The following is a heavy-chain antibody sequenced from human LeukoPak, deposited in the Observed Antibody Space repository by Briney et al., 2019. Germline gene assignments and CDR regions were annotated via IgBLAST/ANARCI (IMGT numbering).Heavy chain of an antibody. V-gene: IGHV1-69*04. CDR3: ARGTDTGYFDY. J-gene: IGHJ4*02. D-gene: IGHD5-18*01. Sequence: ASVKVSCKTSGGTFSSYAISWVRQAPGQGLEWMGRIIPILGIANYAQKFQGRVTITADKSTSTAYMELSSLRSEDTAVYYCARGTDTGYFDYWGQGTLVTVSS. CDR2: IIPILGIA. CDR1: GGTFSSYA.